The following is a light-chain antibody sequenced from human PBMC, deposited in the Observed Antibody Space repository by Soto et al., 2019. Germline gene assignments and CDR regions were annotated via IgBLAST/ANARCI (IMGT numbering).Light chain of an antibody. CDR2: EGT. J-gene: IGLJ2*01. CDR1: SSDVGSYNL. V-gene: IGLV2-23*01. CDR3: SSYAGRVV. Sequence: QSALTQPASVSGSPGQSITISCTGTSSDVGSYNLVSWYQQNPGKAPKLMIYEGTNRPSGVSNRFSGSKSGNTASLTISGLQAEDEDHYYCSSYAGRVVFGGGTKLTVL.